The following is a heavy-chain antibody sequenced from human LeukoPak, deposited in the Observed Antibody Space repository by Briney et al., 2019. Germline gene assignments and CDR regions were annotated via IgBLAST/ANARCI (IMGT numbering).Heavy chain of an antibody. CDR2: IIPIFGTA. D-gene: IGHD3-3*01. V-gene: IGHV1-69*05. CDR3: ASTGPTSGYGYYYYYMDV. Sequence: ASVKASCKASGGTFSSYAISWVRQAPGQGLEWMGGIIPIFGTANYAQKFQGRVTITTDESTSTAYMELSSLRSEDTAVYYCASTGPTSGYGYYYYYMDVWGKGTTVTVSS. J-gene: IGHJ6*03. CDR1: GGTFSSYA.